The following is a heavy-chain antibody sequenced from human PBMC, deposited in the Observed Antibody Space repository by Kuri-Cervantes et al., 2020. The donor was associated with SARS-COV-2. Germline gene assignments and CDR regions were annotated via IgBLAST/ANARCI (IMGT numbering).Heavy chain of an antibody. Sequence: GGSLRLSCAVSGFTFSSYWMSWVRQAPGKGLEWVADIKHDGGGEYYVDSVKGRFTISRDNAKNSLYLQMHSLRAEDTAVYYCARDMQILTGHYYLNFDYWGQGTLVTVSS. CDR2: IKHDGGGE. CDR1: GFTFSSYW. V-gene: IGHV3-7*05. D-gene: IGHD3-9*01. J-gene: IGHJ4*02. CDR3: ARDMQILTGHYYLNFDY.